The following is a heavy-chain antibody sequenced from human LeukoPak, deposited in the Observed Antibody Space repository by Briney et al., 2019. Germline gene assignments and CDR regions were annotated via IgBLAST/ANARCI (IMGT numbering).Heavy chain of an antibody. J-gene: IGHJ3*02. V-gene: IGHV4-59*01. CDR3: ARDGATVTTFNYDAFDI. CDR1: GGSISSYY. Sequence: PSETLSLTCTVSGGSISSYYWSWLRQPPGKELEWIGYIYYSGSTNYNPSLKSRVTIPVDPSKNQFSLKLSSVTAADTAVYYCARDGATVTTFNYDAFDIWGQGTMVTVSS. D-gene: IGHD4-17*01. CDR2: IYYSGST.